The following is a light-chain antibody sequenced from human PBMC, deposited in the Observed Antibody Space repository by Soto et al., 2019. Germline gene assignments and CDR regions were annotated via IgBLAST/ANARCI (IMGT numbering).Light chain of an antibody. Sequence: IQMTQSPSSLSASVGDKVTITCRAVQSVSNYVNWYQHKPGKPPNLLIYVASSLQSGVPSRFSGSGSGTDFTLTISSLQPEDVATYYCQQGSTYPTFGGGTKVEIK. CDR1: QSVSNY. J-gene: IGKJ4*01. CDR3: QQGSTYPT. V-gene: IGKV1-39*01. CDR2: VAS.